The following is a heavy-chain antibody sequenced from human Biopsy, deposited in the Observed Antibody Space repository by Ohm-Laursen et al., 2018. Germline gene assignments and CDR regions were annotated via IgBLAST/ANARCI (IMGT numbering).Heavy chain of an antibody. J-gene: IGHJ6*02. V-gene: IGHV3-30*18. Sequence: SLRLSCTASRFTFSTYGMHWVRQAPGKGLEWVAVISFDGSDQNYADSVKGRFTISRDNSKNTLYLQMNSLRAEDTAVFYCVKDRGAAGTDYYYGMDVWGQGTTVTVSS. D-gene: IGHD3-10*01. CDR2: ISFDGSDQ. CDR1: RFTFSTYG. CDR3: VKDRGAAGTDYYYGMDV.